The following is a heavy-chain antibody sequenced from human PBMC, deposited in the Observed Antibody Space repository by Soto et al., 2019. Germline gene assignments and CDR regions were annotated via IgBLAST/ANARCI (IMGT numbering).Heavy chain of an antibody. CDR2: ISGSGTT. Sequence: PGGSLRLSCTASGFTFSRYVVSWVRQAPGKGLEWISAISGSGTTYYTDSMKGRVTISRDNSKDTLSLQMDSLSAEDTAVYYCARYGSHWYLDNSGQGTLVTVSS. CDR1: GFTFSRYV. D-gene: IGHD1-1*01. V-gene: IGHV3-23*01. J-gene: IGHJ4*02. CDR3: ARYGSHWYLDN.